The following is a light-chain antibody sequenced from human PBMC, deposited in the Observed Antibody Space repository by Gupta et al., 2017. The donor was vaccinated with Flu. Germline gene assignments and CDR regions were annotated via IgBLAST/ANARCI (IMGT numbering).Light chain of an antibody. J-gene: IGKJ1*01. V-gene: IGKV3-20*01. CDR3: QQYGRSPQT. Sequence: ERAALSCRARQVVSSNYLAWYQQRPGQSPRLLISGTSNRATGIPDRFSASGSGTDFILTISGLEPEDSAVYYCQQYGRSPQTFGQGTRVEVK. CDR2: GTS. CDR1: QVVSSNY.